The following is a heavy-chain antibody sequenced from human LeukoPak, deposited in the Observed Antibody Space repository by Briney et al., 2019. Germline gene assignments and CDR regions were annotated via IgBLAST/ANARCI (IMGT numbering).Heavy chain of an antibody. V-gene: IGHV3-48*04. CDR1: GFTFSSYS. CDR2: ISSSSSTI. CDR3: VRDFTNHLYHYYYGMDV. J-gene: IGHJ6*02. Sequence: GGSLRLSCAASGFTFSSYSMNWVRQAPGKGLEWVSYISSSSSTIYYADSVKGRFTISRDNAKNSMYLQMNSLRAEDTAVYYCVRDFTNHLYHYYYGMDVWGQGTTVTVSS. D-gene: IGHD1-14*01.